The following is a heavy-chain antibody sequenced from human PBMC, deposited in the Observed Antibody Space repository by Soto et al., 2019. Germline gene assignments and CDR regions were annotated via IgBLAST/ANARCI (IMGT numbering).Heavy chain of an antibody. Sequence: QVQLVQSGAEVKKPGSSVKVSCQASGGTFSSYAISWVRQAPGQGLEWMGRIIPIFGTANYAQKFQGRVRLPAGESPSTAYMELSRLRSEDTAVYYCASKQQLVLYYGMGVWGQGTTVTVSS. CDR3: ASKQQLVLYYGMGV. J-gene: IGHJ6*02. CDR2: IIPIFGTA. V-gene: IGHV1-69*15. CDR1: GGTFSSYA. D-gene: IGHD6-13*01.